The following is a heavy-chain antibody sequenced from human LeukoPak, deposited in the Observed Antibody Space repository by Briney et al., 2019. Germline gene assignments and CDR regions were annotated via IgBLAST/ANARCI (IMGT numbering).Heavy chain of an antibody. V-gene: IGHV3-9*01. D-gene: IGHD6-19*01. CDR3: AKDRGYSYGSPPGIAVAGTDY. J-gene: IGHJ4*02. CDR1: GFTFDDYA. Sequence: GRSLRLSCAASGFTFDDYAMHWVRQAPGKGLEGVSGISWNSGSIVYEDSVKGRFTISRDNAKNSLYLQMNSLRAEDTALYYCAKDRGYSYGSPPGIAVAGTDYWGQGTLVTVSS. CDR2: ISWNSGSI.